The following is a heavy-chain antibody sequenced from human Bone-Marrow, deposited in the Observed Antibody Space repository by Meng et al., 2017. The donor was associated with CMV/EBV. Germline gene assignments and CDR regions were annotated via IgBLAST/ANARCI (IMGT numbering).Heavy chain of an antibody. CDR1: GCSISSYY. Sequence: AETLSLTCTASGCSISSYYWSWIRQPPGKGLEWIGYIYYSGSTNYNTSLKSRVTISVDTSKNQFSLKLSSVTASDTAVYYCSRGSVRYYDFWDGYYGMDVCGQGTTVTASS. CDR3: SRGSVRYYDFWDGYYGMDV. CDR2: IYYSGST. J-gene: IGHJ6*02. V-gene: IGHV4-59*01. D-gene: IGHD3-3*01.